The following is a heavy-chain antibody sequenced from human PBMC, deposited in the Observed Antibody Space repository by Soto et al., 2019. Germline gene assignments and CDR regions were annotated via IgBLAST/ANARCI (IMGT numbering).Heavy chain of an antibody. CDR1: GYTFTSYY. V-gene: IGHV1-46*01. D-gene: IGHD2-8*01. CDR2: INPSGGST. Sequence: ASVKVSCKASGYTFTSYYMHWVRQAPGQGLEWMGIINPSGGSTSYAQKFQGRVTMTRDTSTSTVYMELSSLRSEDTAVYYCARAYCTNGVCYLDNYYYGMDVWGQGTTVTVSS. CDR3: ARAYCTNGVCYLDNYYYGMDV. J-gene: IGHJ6*02.